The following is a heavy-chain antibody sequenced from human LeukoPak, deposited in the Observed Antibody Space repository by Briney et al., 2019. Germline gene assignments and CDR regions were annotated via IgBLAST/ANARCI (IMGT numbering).Heavy chain of an antibody. V-gene: IGHV1-69*13. J-gene: IGHJ4*02. Sequence: ASVKVSCKASGYTFTSYGISWVRQAPGQGLEWMGGIIPIFGTANYAQKFRGRVTITADESTSTAYMELSSLRSEDTAVYYCATARLEAGWFSLFDYWGQGTLVTVSS. CDR2: IIPIFGTA. CDR3: ATARLEAGWFSLFDY. D-gene: IGHD6-19*01. CDR1: GYTFTSYG.